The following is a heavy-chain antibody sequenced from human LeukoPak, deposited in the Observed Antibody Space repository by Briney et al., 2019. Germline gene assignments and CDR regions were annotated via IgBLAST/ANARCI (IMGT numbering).Heavy chain of an antibody. D-gene: IGHD2-8*01. V-gene: IGHV3-30-3*01. CDR2: ISYDGSNK. J-gene: IGHJ4*02. Sequence: GRSLRLSCAASGFTFSSYAMHWVRQAPGKGLEWVAVISYDGSNKYYADSVKGRFTISRDNSKNTLYLQMNSLRAEDTAVYYCAREPSRDAFDYWGQGTLVTVSS. CDR3: AREPSRDAFDY. CDR1: GFTFSSYA.